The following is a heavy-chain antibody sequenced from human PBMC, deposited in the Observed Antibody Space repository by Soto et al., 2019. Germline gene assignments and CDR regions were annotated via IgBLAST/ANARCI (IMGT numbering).Heavy chain of an antibody. V-gene: IGHV3-7*03. CDR3: ARDAYSSSWYGTHYYYGMDV. Sequence: GSLRLSCAASGFTFSSYWMSWVRQAPGKGLEWVANIKQDGSEKYYVDSVKGRFTISRDNAKNSLYLQMNSLRAEDTAVYYCARDAYSSSWYGTHYYYGMDVWGQGTTVTVSS. CDR1: GFTFSSYW. CDR2: IKQDGSEK. D-gene: IGHD6-13*01. J-gene: IGHJ6*02.